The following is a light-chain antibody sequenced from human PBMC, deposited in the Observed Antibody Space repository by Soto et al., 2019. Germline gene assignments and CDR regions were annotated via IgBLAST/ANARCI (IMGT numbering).Light chain of an antibody. CDR3: QKYDSGLRT. CDR1: QSVSSSY. Sequence: EIVLTQSPGTLSLSPGERATLSCRASQSVSSSYLAWYQQKPGQAPRLLIYGASSRATGIPDRFSGSGSGTDFTLTISSLQPEDVATYYCQKYDSGLRTFGGGTTVEI. CDR2: GAS. J-gene: IGKJ4*01. V-gene: IGKV3-20*01.